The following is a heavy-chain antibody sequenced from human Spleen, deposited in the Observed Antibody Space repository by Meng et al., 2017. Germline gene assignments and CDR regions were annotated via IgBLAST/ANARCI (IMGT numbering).Heavy chain of an antibody. D-gene: IGHD5-24*01. J-gene: IGHJ4*02. CDR1: GVTFSGSD. Sequence: GESLKISCAVSGVTFSGSDIHWVRQASGKGLEWVGRIETKPNNYATSYGESLRGRFTISRDNSKNTLYLQMNSLRAEDTAVYYCSRSGSRDGYNYDYFDYWGQGTLVTVSS. CDR3: SRSGSRDGYNYDYFDY. V-gene: IGHV3-73*01. CDR2: IETKPNNYAT.